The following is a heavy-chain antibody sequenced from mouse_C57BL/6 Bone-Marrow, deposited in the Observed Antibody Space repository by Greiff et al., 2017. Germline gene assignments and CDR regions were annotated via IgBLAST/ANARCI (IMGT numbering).Heavy chain of an antibody. CDR2: IHPNSGST. V-gene: IGHV1-64*01. CDR3: ARYYGSSLYAMDY. J-gene: IGHJ4*01. Sequence: QVHVKQPGAELVKPGASVKLSCKASGYTFTSYWMHWVKQRPGQGLEWIGMIHPNSGSTNYNEKFKSKATLTVDKSSSTAYMQLSSLTSEDSAVYYCARYYGSSLYAMDYWGQGTSVTVSS. CDR1: GYTFTSYW. D-gene: IGHD1-1*01.